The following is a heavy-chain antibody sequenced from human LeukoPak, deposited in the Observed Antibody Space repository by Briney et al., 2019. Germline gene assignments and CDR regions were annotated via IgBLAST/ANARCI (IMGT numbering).Heavy chain of an antibody. Sequence: GGSLRLSCAASGFTFRDSATYWVRQAPGKGLEYVSVISTDGSRIYYADSVKGRFTISRDNSKNTLYLQMGSLRAEDMAVYYCTRGVAISTSGWYDTFDYWGQGALVTVSS. CDR2: ISTDGSRI. CDR3: TRGVAISTSGWYDTFDY. J-gene: IGHJ4*02. V-gene: IGHV3-64*02. CDR1: GFTFRDSA. D-gene: IGHD6-19*01.